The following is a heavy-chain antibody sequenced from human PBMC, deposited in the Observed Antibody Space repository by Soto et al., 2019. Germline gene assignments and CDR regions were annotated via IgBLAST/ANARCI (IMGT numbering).Heavy chain of an antibody. CDR2: IQHNGDTI. CDR1: GFGFSAYS. CDR3: VRVGWGFSYGNGLDG. J-gene: IGHJ6*02. V-gene: IGHV3-30-3*01. Sequence: QVQLVESGGGVVQPGGSLRLSCEASGFGFSAYSMHWVRQAPGKGLVWVAVIQHNGDTIHYADSVRGRFTMSRDNYNNTLFRQMNGLTSEDTALYYCVRVGWGFSYGNGLDGWGQGTTVTVSS. D-gene: IGHD5-18*01.